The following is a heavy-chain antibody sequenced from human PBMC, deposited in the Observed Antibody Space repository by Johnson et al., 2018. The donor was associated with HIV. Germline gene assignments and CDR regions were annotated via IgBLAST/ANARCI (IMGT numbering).Heavy chain of an antibody. Sequence: QVQLVESGGGVVQPGRSLRLSCAASGFTLSNSDMHWVRQAPGKGLEWVALIYYDGSNKYYADSVKGRFTISRDNSNNTVNLQMNSLRAEDTAVYYCAKWKGTGVFDAFDIWGQVTMVTVSS. CDR3: AKWKGTGVFDAFDI. V-gene: IGHV3-30*18. CDR1: GFTLSNSD. CDR2: IYYDGSNK. J-gene: IGHJ3*02. D-gene: IGHD2-8*02.